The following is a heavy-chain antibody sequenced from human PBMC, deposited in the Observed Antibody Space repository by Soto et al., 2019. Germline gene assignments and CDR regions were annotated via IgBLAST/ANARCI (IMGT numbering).Heavy chain of an antibody. CDR2: ISSSSSYI. V-gene: IGHV3-21*01. J-gene: IGHJ4*02. Sequence: EVQLVESGGGLVKPGGSLRLSCAASGFTFSSYAMTWVRQAPGKGLEWVSSISSSSSYIYYADSVKGRFTISRDNAKNSLYLQMNSLRAEDTAVYYCARDSGVVTAPDYFDYWGQGTLVTVSS. D-gene: IGHD2-21*02. CDR1: GFTFSSYA. CDR3: ARDSGVVTAPDYFDY.